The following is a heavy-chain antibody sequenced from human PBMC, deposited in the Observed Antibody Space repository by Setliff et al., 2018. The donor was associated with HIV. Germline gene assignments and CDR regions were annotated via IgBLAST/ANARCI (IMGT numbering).Heavy chain of an antibody. Sequence: SETLSLTCAVYGGSFSGYDWSWIRQPPGKGLEWIGEINHSGSTNYNPSLKSRVTMSIDTSKNQFSLNVSSVTAADTAVYYCARGWGHDGFDFWGQGTMVT. CDR1: GGSFSGYD. D-gene: IGHD7-27*01. CDR3: ARGWGHDGFDF. J-gene: IGHJ3*01. V-gene: IGHV4-34*01. CDR2: INHSGST.